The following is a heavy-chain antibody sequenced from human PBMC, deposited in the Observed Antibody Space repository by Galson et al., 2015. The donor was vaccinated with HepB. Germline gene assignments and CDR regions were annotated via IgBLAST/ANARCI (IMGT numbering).Heavy chain of an antibody. V-gene: IGHV1-18*01. CDR3: ARDSRLELRLNNYFSYGMVV. D-gene: IGHD1-1*01. CDR2: FSGYDGST. J-gene: IGHJ6*02. CDR1: GYSFSNYG. Sequence: SVKVSCKASGYSFSNYGLSWIRQAPGPGLEWMGWFSGYDGSTNYAQRFQGRVTMTADASTGTAYLELRNLRSGDTAVYYCARDSRLELRLNNYFSYGMVVLGQGSAVIVSS.